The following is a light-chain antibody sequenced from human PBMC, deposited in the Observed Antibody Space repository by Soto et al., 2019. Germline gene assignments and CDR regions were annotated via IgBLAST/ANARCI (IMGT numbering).Light chain of an antibody. Sequence: EIVMTQSPATLSVSPGERATLSCRTSQSVSSSLAWYQQKPGQAPSLLIYDASSWAGGVPSRFTGSGSGTEFTLTINSLQPDDFATYYCQQYSVYWTFGQGTKVDIK. CDR2: DAS. CDR3: QQYSVYWT. CDR1: QSVSSS. V-gene: IGKV3-15*01. J-gene: IGKJ1*01.